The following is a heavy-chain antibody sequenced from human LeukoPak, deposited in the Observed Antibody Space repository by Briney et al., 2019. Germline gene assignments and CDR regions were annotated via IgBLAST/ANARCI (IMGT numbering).Heavy chain of an antibody. CDR3: ASLSDPVYAISY. CDR1: GYSISIGYY. D-gene: IGHD2-8*01. CDR2: IYNSGST. V-gene: IGHV4-38-2*01. Sequence: ASETLSLTCDVSGYSISIGYYWGWIRQPPGKGLGWIGSIYNSGSTYYNPSLNSRVTISVDTSKNQFSLKLSSVTAADTAVYYCASLSDPVYAISYWGQGTLVTVSS. J-gene: IGHJ4*02.